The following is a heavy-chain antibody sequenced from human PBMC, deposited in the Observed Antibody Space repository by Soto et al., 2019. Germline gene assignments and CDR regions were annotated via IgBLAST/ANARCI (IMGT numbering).Heavy chain of an antibody. Sequence: SVKVSCKASGGTFSSYAISWVRQAPGQGLEWMGGIIPIFGTANYAQKFQGRVTITADESTSTAYMELSSLRSEDTAVYYCARARILSGYRDYYYYDGMDVWGQGTTVTVSS. CDR3: ARARILSGYRDYYYYDGMDV. D-gene: IGHD3-9*01. J-gene: IGHJ6*02. CDR1: GGTFSSYA. V-gene: IGHV1-69*13. CDR2: IIPIFGTA.